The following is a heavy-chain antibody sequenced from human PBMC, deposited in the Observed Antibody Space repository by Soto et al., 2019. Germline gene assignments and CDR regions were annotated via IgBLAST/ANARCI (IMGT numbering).Heavy chain of an antibody. CDR3: ARGYGGTVSPKY. J-gene: IGHJ4*02. CDR2: IYYSGST. D-gene: IGHD4-17*01. Sequence: SETLSLTCTVSGGSVSSGSYYWSWIRQPPGKGLEWIEYIYYSGSTNYNPSLKSRVTISVDTSKNQFSLKLSSVTAADTAVYYCARGYGGTVSPKYWGQGTLVTVSS. V-gene: IGHV4-61*01. CDR1: GGSVSSGSYY.